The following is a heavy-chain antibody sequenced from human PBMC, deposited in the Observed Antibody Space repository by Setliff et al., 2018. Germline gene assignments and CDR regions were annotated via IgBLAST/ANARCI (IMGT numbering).Heavy chain of an antibody. CDR1: GVSTSGHY. V-gene: IGHV4-59*11. CDR3: VRDRTAYSYGLDV. CDR2: IYHNGNT. D-gene: IGHD5-18*01. J-gene: IGHJ6*02. Sequence: PSETLSLTCTVSGVSTSGHYWSWIRQPPGKGLEWIGYIYHNGNTNFNPSLKTRVTMSVDPSKNQFALNLRSVTAADTAVYYCVRDRTAYSYGLDVWAQGTTVTVSS.